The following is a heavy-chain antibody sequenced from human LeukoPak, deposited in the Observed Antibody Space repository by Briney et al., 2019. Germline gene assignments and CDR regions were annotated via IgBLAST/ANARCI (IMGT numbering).Heavy chain of an antibody. CDR2: IKPDGSEK. J-gene: IGHJ6*02. D-gene: IGHD3-16*01. Sequence: GGSLRLSCAASGFTFSTYWMIWVRQAPGKGLEWVANIKPDGSEKDYVDSLKGRFTISRDNAKNSLYLQVNSLRAEDTAVYYCARFGVPYGVDVWGQGTTVTVSS. V-gene: IGHV3-7*04. CDR3: ARFGVPYGVDV. CDR1: GFTFSTYW.